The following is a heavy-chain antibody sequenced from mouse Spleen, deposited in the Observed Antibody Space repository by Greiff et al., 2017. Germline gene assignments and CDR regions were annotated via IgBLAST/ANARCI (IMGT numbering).Heavy chain of an antibody. CDR3: TRGGGFITAFDY. D-gene: IGHD1-1*01. CDR1: GYTFTSYY. J-gene: IGHJ2*01. Sequence: VQLQQSGAELVKPGASVKLSCKASGYTFTSYYMYWVKQRPGQGLEWIGEINPSNGGTNFNEKLKSKATLTVDKSSSTAYMQLSSLTSEDSAVYYCTRGGGFITAFDYWGQGTTLTVSS. CDR2: INPSNGGT. V-gene: IGHV1S81*02.